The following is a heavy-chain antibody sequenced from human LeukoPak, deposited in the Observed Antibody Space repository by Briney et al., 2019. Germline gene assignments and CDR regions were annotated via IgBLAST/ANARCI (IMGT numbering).Heavy chain of an antibody. CDR1: RYTFTGYY. J-gene: IGHJ4*02. V-gene: IGHV1-2*02. Sequence: SVTVSCKASRYTFTGYYMHWLRQAPAKGLEGMGWIYPNSSGTNYAQKFQVSVTMTRDTSIISAYMEPGRLRSDDTAVYYCARPPRASGMAINWGQGTLVSVSS. CDR3: ARPPRASGMAIN. D-gene: IGHD3-3*01. CDR2: IYPNSSGT.